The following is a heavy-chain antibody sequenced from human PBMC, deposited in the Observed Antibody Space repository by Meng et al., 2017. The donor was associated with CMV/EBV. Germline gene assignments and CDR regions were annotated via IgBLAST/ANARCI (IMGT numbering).Heavy chain of an antibody. CDR2: IYYSGST. CDR1: GWSISSSCFY. Sequence: LRLEESGPGLVNVSETLSLPCTVSGWSISSSCFYWGWIRQRPGKGLEWIGSIYYSGSTYYNPSLKSRVTISVDMSKNQFSLKLSSVTAADTAVYYCARDRDIVVVPGDPWFDPWGQGTLVTVSS. CDR3: ARDRDIVVVPGDPWFDP. J-gene: IGHJ5*02. D-gene: IGHD2-2*01. V-gene: IGHV4-39*07.